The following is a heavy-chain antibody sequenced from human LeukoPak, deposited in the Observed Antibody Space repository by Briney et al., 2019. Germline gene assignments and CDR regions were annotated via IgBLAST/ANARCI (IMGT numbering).Heavy chain of an antibody. CDR1: GYSISSGYY. CDR3: ARENPGFGYYQHKEFDY. D-gene: IGHD3-22*01. CDR2: IYHSGSP. Sequence: PSETLSLTCAVSGYSISSGYYWAWIRQPPGNGLEWIGSIYHSGSPYYNPSLKSRVTISVDTSKYQFSLRLSSVTAADTAVYYCARENPGFGYYQHKEFDYWGQGTLVTVSS. V-gene: IGHV4-38-2*02. J-gene: IGHJ4*02.